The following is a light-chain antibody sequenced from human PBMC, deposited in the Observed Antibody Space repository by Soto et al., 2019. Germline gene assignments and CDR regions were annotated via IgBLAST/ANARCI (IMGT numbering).Light chain of an antibody. CDR3: SAWDDSLSTVV. J-gene: IGLJ2*01. CDR1: SSNIGSNY. CDR2: RNN. V-gene: IGLV1-47*01. Sequence: QSVLTQSPSASGTPGQRVTMSCSGSSSNIGSNYVYWYQQLPGTAPKLLIYRNNQRPSGVPDRFSGSKSGTSVSLAISGLRSEDEADYYCSAWDDSLSTVVFGGGTKLTVL.